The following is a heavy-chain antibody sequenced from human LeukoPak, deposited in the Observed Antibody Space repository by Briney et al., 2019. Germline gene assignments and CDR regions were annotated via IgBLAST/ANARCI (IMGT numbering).Heavy chain of an antibody. CDR1: GFTFSSYA. CDR3: ARESGGNTPYYFDY. J-gene: IGHJ4*02. Sequence: GRSLRLSCAASGFTFSSYALHWVRQAPGKGLEWVAVISYDDGSNKYYADSVKGRFTISRDNSKNTLYLQMNSLRTEDTAVYYCARESGGNTPYYFDYWDQGTLVTVSS. V-gene: IGHV3-30*04. D-gene: IGHD2-2*02. CDR2: ISYDDGSNK.